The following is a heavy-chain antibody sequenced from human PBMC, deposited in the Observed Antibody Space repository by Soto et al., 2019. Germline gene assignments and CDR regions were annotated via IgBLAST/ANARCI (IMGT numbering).Heavy chain of an antibody. CDR1: GFTFSNYV. Sequence: GGSLRLSCAASGFTFSNYVMSWVRQAPGMGLEWVSGISDGGASAYYADSVKGRFTISRDNSKNTLYLQMNSLRSDDTAVYFCASRGFPLAPSRGQGTLVTVSS. CDR3: ASRGFPLAPS. V-gene: IGHV3-23*01. CDR2: ISDGGASA. J-gene: IGHJ4*02. D-gene: IGHD3-16*01.